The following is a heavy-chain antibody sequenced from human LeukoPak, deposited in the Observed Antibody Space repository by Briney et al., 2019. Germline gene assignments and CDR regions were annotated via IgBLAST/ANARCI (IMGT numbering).Heavy chain of an antibody. V-gene: IGHV3-23*01. Sequence: PGGSLRLSCAGSGFTFSSNPLSWVRQAPGKGLEWVSAINPSGGNTYCADSVRGRFTISRDNSKNTLYLQMNTLRAEDTAVYYCATTKQARRYFDYWGQGTLVTVSS. CDR2: INPSGGNT. D-gene: IGHD1-1*01. J-gene: IGHJ4*02. CDR3: ATTKQARRYFDY. CDR1: GFTFSSNP.